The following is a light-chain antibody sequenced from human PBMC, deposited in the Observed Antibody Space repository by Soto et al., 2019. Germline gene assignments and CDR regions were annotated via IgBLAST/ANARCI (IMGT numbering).Light chain of an antibody. Sequence: EIVMTQSPATLSLSPGERATLSCRASQSVSSSYLSWYQQKPGQAPRLLIYGASTRATGIPARFSGSGSGTDFPLTISSLQPEDFAVYYCQQDYHSLTFGGGTKVEIK. CDR1: QSVSSSY. J-gene: IGKJ4*01. CDR3: QQDYHSLT. CDR2: GAS. V-gene: IGKV3D-7*01.